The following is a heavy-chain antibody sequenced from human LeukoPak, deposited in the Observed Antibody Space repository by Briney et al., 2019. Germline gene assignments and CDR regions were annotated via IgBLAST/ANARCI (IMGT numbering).Heavy chain of an antibody. Sequence: PGGSLRLSCAASGFTFSSYEMNWVRQAPGKGLEWVAVISYDGSNKYYADSVKGRFTISRDNSKNTLYLQMNSLRAEDTAVYYCASPIAAAGTGYFQHWGQGTLVTVYS. D-gene: IGHD6-13*01. J-gene: IGHJ1*01. CDR3: ASPIAAAGTGYFQH. CDR1: GFTFSSYE. CDR2: ISYDGSNK. V-gene: IGHV3-30*01.